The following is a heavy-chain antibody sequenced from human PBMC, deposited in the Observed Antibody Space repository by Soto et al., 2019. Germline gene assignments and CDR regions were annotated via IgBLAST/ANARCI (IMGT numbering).Heavy chain of an antibody. D-gene: IGHD4-17*01. CDR3: ARALRPFDYGDYPDVFDI. V-gene: IGHV3-11*01. J-gene: IGHJ3*02. CDR2: ISSSGTTV. CDR1: GFIFSDYY. Sequence: GGSLRLSCAASGFIFSDYYMSWIRQAPGKGLEWVSYISSSGTTVYYADSVKGRFTISRGNAKNSLYLQMNSLRDVDTAVFYCARALRPFDYGDYPDVFDIWGQGTMVTVSS.